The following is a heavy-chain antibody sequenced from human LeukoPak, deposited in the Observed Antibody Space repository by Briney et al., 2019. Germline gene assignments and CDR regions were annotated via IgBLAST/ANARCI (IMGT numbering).Heavy chain of an antibody. D-gene: IGHD6-19*01. CDR3: AYTQGAVAGTIGMDV. J-gene: IGHJ6*02. CDR2: INPNSGGT. CDR1: GYTFTGYY. Sequence: ASVKVSCKASGYTFTGYYMHWVRQAPGQGLEWMGWINPNSGGTNYAQKFQGRVTMTRDTSISTAYMELSRLRSDDTAVYYCAYTQGAVAGTIGMDVWDQGTTVTVSS. V-gene: IGHV1-2*02.